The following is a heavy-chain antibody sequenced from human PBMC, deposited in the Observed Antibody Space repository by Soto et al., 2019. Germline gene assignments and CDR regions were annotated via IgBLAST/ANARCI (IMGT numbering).Heavy chain of an antibody. Sequence: QVQLVQTGAEVKKPGASVKVSCKASGYIFTRYYMHWVRQAPGQGLEWMGLINPSGGSTSSAQKFQGRVTMTRDTSTSTVYMELSSLRSEDTAVYYCGRDLRFSSTWHGDYWGQGTLVTVSS. CDR1: GYIFTRYY. CDR2: INPSGGST. D-gene: IGHD2-2*01. J-gene: IGHJ4*02. CDR3: GRDLRFSSTWHGDY. V-gene: IGHV1-46*03.